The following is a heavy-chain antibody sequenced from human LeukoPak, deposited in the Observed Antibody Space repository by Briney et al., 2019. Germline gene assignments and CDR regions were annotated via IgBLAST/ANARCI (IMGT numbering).Heavy chain of an antibody. Sequence: EGSLRLSCAASGFTFSNYWMSWVRQAPGKGLEWVANINQDGSEKYYVDSVRGRFTISRDNAENSLYLQMNSLRAEDTAVYYCARTWMYSNYFRGQGTLVTVSS. CDR3: ARTWMYSNYF. CDR2: INQDGSEK. D-gene: IGHD4-11*01. V-gene: IGHV3-7*03. CDR1: GFTFSNYW. J-gene: IGHJ4*02.